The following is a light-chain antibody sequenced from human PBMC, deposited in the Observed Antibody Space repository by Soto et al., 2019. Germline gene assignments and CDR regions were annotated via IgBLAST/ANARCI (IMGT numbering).Light chain of an antibody. V-gene: IGLV4-69*01. CDR1: SGHSSYA. CDR3: QTWGTGIQVV. Sequence: QAVVTQSPSASASLGASVKLTCTLSSGHSSYAIAWYQQQPEKGPRYLMKLNSDGSHSKGDGIPDRFSGSSSGAERYLTISSLQSEDEADYYCQTWGTGIQVVFGGGTKLTVL. J-gene: IGLJ2*01. CDR2: LNSDGSH.